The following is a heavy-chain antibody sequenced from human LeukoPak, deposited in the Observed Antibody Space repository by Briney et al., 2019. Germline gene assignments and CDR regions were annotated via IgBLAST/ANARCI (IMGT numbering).Heavy chain of an antibody. Sequence: PSQTLSLTCTVSGGSISSGSYYWTWIRQHPEKGLEWIGYMYYCGTTYYNPSLKSRVTMSVDTSKNQFSLKLDSVTAADTAVYYCARFSNNHGVKFDYWGQGTLVTVSS. CDR2: MYYCGTT. V-gene: IGHV4-31*03. CDR3: ARFSNNHGVKFDY. J-gene: IGHJ4*02. CDR1: GGSISSGSYY. D-gene: IGHD1-14*01.